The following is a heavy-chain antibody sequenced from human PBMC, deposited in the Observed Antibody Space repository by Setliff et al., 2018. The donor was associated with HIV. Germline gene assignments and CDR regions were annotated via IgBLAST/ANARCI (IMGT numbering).Heavy chain of an antibody. D-gene: IGHD3-3*01. CDR1: GGSASNSRYY. CDR2: IYYSGNT. CDR3: ARDQSDWFY. J-gene: IGHJ4*02. Sequence: PSETLSLTCTVSGGSASNSRYYWAWIRQPPGKGLEWIGSIYYSGNTNYNPSLKSRVTISVDTSKSQFSLKLNSVTAADTAVYYCARDQSDWFYWGQGTLVTVSS. V-gene: IGHV4-39*07.